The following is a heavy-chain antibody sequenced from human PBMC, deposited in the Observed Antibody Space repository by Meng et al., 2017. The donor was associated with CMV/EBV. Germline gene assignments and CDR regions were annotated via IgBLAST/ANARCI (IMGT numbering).Heavy chain of an antibody. V-gene: IGHV2-5*02. CDR3: AHRGSYGYHGY. J-gene: IGHJ4*02. CDR1: WFSLRTSGVG. CDR2: IYWDDDQ. Sequence: QINFQGSCPTLVKTTLTLTLTCSFSWFSLRTSGVGVGCTRPPHGKALEWLALIYWDDDQRYSPSLKSRLTITKDTSKNQVVLTMTNMDPVDTATYYCAHRGSYGYHGYWGQGTLVTVSS. D-gene: IGHD5-18*01.